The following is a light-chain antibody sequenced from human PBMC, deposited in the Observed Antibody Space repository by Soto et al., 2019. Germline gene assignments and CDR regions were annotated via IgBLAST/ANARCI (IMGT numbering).Light chain of an antibody. V-gene: IGKV1-5*01. CDR2: NAS. J-gene: IGKJ1*01. CDR1: QSISTW. CDR3: QQYNSYPRT. Sequence: DIQMTQSPSTLSPPIGDRVTITCRASQSISTWVAWYQQKPGKAPDLLIYNASNLQSGVPSRFSGSGSGTEFSLTISSLQPDDFATYFCQQYNSYPRTFGQGTKV.